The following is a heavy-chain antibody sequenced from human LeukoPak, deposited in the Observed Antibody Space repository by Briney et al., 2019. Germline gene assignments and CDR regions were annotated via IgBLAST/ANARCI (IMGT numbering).Heavy chain of an antibody. J-gene: IGHJ3*02. V-gene: IGHV5-51*01. CDR3: ARPQDSSSWMAFDI. D-gene: IGHD6-13*01. Sequence: GESLKISCKGSGYGFTSYWIGWLRQMPGKGLEWMGIIYPGDSDTRYSPSFQGQVTISADKSISTAYLQWSSLKASDTAMYYCARPQDSSSWMAFDIWGQGTMVTVSS. CDR1: GYGFTSYW. CDR2: IYPGDSDT.